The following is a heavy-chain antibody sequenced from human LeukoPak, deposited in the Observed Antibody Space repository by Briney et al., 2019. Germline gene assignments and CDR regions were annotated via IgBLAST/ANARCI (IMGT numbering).Heavy chain of an antibody. CDR1: AFTFTDHY. CDR3: GRGHWGLDY. V-gene: IGHV3-11*01. D-gene: IGHD3-16*01. J-gene: IGHJ4*02. Sequence: GGSQRLSRALSAFTFTDHYMSWIRQAPGNWMEWVSYITNSGTSMEYADSVKGRFTISRDDAKNSLYMQMDSLRAEDAAVYYCGRGHWGLDYWGQGSLVTVSS. CDR2: ITNSGTSM.